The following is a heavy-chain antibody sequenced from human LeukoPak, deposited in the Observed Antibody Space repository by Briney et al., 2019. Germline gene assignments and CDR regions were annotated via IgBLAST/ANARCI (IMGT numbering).Heavy chain of an antibody. J-gene: IGHJ5*02. CDR3: ARGSSLDP. CDR1: GFTFSSYN. CDR2: ISSSSSSTM. Sequence: GGSLRLSCAASGFTFSSYNMNWVRQAPGKGLEWVSYISSSSSSTMYYADSVKGRFTISRDNAKNSLYLQMNSLRAEDTAVYFCARGSSLDPWGQGTLVTVSS. V-gene: IGHV3-48*01. D-gene: IGHD6-6*01.